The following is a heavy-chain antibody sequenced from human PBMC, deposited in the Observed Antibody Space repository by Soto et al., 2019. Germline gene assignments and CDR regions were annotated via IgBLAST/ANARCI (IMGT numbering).Heavy chain of an antibody. Sequence: ASVKVSCKTSGYTFTGYYLNWVRQAPGRGLEWVGWINPKNGDTNNAQKFQGRVTMTTDTSISTGYMELSGLKSDDTAVYYCVTGDHLVRWGQGTQVTVSS. V-gene: IGHV1-2*02. CDR1: GYTFTGYY. CDR2: INPKNGDT. J-gene: IGHJ4*02. CDR3: VTGDHLVR. D-gene: IGHD6-6*01.